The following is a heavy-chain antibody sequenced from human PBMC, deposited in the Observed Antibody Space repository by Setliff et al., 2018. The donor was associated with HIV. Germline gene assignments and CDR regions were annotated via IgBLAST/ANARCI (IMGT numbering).Heavy chain of an antibody. Sequence: ASVKVSCKASGYTFTSYGISWVRQAPGQGLEWMGWTSAYNGNTNYAQKLQGRVTMTTDTSTSTAYMELRSLRSDDTAVYYCARGTYYYDSSGYLAAGHFDYWGQGTLVTVSS. V-gene: IGHV1-18*01. CDR3: ARGTYYYDSSGYLAAGHFDY. CDR2: TSAYNGNT. D-gene: IGHD3-22*01. CDR1: GYTFTSYG. J-gene: IGHJ4*02.